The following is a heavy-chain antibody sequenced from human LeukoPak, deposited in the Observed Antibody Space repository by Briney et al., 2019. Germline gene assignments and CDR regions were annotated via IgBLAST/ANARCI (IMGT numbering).Heavy chain of an antibody. CDR1: GGSLSGFY. CDR2: VNHSGST. Sequence: SETLSLTCAVYGGSLSGFYWSWIRQPPGKGLEWIGEVNHSGSTNYNPSLKSRVTMSMDTSKKQLSLRVTSVTAADTAVYYCARASSYDSVTRYDPAWFGPWGQGTLVTVSS. CDR3: ARASSYDSVTRYDPAWFGP. J-gene: IGHJ5*02. V-gene: IGHV4-34*01. D-gene: IGHD3-22*01.